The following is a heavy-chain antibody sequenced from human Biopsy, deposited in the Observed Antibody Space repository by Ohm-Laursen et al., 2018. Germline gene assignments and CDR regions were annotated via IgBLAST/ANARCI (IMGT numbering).Heavy chain of an antibody. CDR2: FSHTGTT. D-gene: IGHD4/OR15-4a*01. V-gene: IGHV4-34*01. CDR3: ARGPYGDNAGAFDV. J-gene: IGHJ3*01. Sequence: SETLSLTYAVDGASFSGYDWTWIRQPPGKGLEWVGEFSHTGTTIYNPSLKSRLTISVDKSKNHFSLRLTSVTAAETATYFCARGPYGDNAGAFDVWGQGTVVTVSS. CDR1: GASFSGYD.